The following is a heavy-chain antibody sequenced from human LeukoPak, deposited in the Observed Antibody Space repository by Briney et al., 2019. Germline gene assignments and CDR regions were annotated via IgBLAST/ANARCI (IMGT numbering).Heavy chain of an antibody. Sequence: KPSETLSLTCTVSGGSISSGSYYWSWIRQPPGKGLEWIGYIYYSGSTNYNPSLKSRVTISVDTSKNQFSLKLSSVTAADTAVYYCARGYYDYVWEPGAFDIWGQGTMVTVSS. V-gene: IGHV4-61*01. D-gene: IGHD3-16*01. CDR3: ARGYYDYVWEPGAFDI. J-gene: IGHJ3*02. CDR2: IYYSGST. CDR1: GGSISSGSYY.